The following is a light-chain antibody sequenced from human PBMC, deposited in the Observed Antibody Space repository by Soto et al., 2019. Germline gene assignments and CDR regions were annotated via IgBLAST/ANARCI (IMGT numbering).Light chain of an antibody. V-gene: IGKV3-15*01. CDR1: QSVSTN. CDR3: QQFHNWPPIT. J-gene: IGKJ5*01. CDR2: GAS. Sequence: EIVMTQSPATLSVSPGERATLSCWASQSVSTNLAWYQQKPGQAPRLLIYGASTRATGIPARFSGSGSGTEFTLTISSLQSEDFAVYYCQQFHNWPPITFGQGTRLEIK.